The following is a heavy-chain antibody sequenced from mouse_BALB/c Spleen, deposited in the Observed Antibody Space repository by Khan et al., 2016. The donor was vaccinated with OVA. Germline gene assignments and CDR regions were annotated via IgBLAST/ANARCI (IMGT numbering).Heavy chain of an antibody. D-gene: IGHD1-1*02. Sequence: VQLQQSGAELVKPGASVKLSCKASGYTFTSYYIYWVKQRPGQGLEWIGGINSSNGGTYFNEKFESKATLTVDKSSSTAFMQVRSLTSEDSAVYYCTRSGWAAFAYWGQGTLVTVSA. V-gene: IGHV1S81*02. CDR2: INSSNGGT. CDR1: GYTFTSYY. J-gene: IGHJ3*01. CDR3: TRSGWAAFAY.